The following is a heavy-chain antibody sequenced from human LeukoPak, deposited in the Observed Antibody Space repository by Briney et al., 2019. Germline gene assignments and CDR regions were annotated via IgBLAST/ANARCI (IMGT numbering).Heavy chain of an antibody. D-gene: IGHD6-13*01. V-gene: IGHV1-18*01. Sequence: GASVKVSCKASGYTFTSYGISWVRQAPGQGLEWMGWISAHNGNTNYAQKLQGRVTMTTDTSTSTAYMELRSLRSDDTAVYYCASRGQQLVLDAFDIWGQGTMVTVSS. J-gene: IGHJ3*02. CDR3: ASRGQQLVLDAFDI. CDR1: GYTFTSYG. CDR2: ISAHNGNT.